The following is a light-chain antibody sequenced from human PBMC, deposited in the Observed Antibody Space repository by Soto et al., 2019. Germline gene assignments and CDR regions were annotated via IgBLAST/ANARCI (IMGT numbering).Light chain of an antibody. J-gene: IGLJ2*01. CDR3: GTWDSSLSAVV. Sequence: QSVLTQPPSVSAAPGQKVTISCSGRSSNIGNNYVSWYQQVPGTAPKLLIKDNDKRPSGIPDRFSGSKSGTSATLGITGLQTGDEADYYCGTWDSSLSAVVFGGGTKLTAL. CDR1: SSNIGNNY. CDR2: DND. V-gene: IGLV1-51*01.